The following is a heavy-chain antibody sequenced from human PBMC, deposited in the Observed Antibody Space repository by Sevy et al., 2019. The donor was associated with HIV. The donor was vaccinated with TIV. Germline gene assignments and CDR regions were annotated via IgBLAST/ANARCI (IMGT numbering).Heavy chain of an antibody. Sequence: GGSLRLSCAASGFTFSDYWMSWVRQAPGKGLEWVANIKQDGSQKYFVDSVKGRFTISRDNAKNSLYLQMDNLRAEDTAGHYRARKVGDMWGQGTPVTVSS. D-gene: IGHD1-26*01. V-gene: IGHV3-7*01. J-gene: IGHJ4*03. CDR3: ARKVGDM. CDR1: GFTFSDYW. CDR2: IKQDGSQK.